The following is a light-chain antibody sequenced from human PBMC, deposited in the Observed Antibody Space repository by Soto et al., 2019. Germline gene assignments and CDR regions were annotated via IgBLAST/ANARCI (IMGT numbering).Light chain of an antibody. J-gene: IGKJ1*01. CDR3: QQYKTYSRT. CDR1: QTINSW. Sequence: DIQMTQSPSTLSASVGDRVTITCRASQTINSWLAWYQQKPGKAPKVLIFDASSLKTGVPSRFSGSGSGTEFTLTISNLQPDDFATYYCQQYKTYSRTFGQGTKVDIK. CDR2: DAS. V-gene: IGKV1-5*01.